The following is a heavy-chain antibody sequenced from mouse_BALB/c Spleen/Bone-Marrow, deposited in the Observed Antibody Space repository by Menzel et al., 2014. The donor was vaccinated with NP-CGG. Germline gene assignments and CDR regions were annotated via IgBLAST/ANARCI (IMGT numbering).Heavy chain of an antibody. Sequence: VQLQQSGAELVRPGASVKLSCTASGINIKDTYLHWVKQRPEQGLDWIGRIDPANGNTKYDPKFQGKATITADTSSNTTYLQLSSLTSEDTAVYYCASSAYSWGQGTLVTVSA. V-gene: IGHV14-3*02. CDR1: GINIKDTY. CDR3: ASSAYS. D-gene: IGHD2-10*01. J-gene: IGHJ3*01. CDR2: IDPANGNT.